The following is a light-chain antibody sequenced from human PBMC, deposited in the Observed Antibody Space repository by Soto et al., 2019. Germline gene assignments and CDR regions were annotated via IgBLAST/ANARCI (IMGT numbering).Light chain of an antibody. Sequence: QSALTQPASVSGSPGQSITISCTGTSSDVGDYNYVSWYQQHPGKAPKLMIYDVSNRPSGVSNRFSGSKSGNTASLTISGRQAEDEADYYCSSYTSSSILFGGGTKLTVL. V-gene: IGLV2-14*01. J-gene: IGLJ2*01. CDR3: SSYTSSSIL. CDR2: DVS. CDR1: SSDVGDYNY.